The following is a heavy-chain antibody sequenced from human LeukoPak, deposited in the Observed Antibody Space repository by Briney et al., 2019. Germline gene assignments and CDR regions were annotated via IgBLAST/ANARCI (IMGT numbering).Heavy chain of an antibody. CDR1: GSTFTSYY. Sequence: ASVKVSCKASGSTFTSYYMHWVRQAPGQGLEWMGIINPSGGSTSYAQKFQGRVTMTRDTSTSTVYMELSSLRSEDTAVYYCASSRANWGSILVYGMAVGGKGTPVTVS. V-gene: IGHV1-46*01. D-gene: IGHD7-27*01. CDR2: INPSGGST. J-gene: IGHJ6*04. CDR3: ASSRANWGSILVYGMAV.